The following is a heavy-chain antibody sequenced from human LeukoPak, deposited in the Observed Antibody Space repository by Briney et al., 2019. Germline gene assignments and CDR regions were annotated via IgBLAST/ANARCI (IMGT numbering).Heavy chain of an antibody. Sequence: AAVKVSCMASGYSFTGYFIHWVRQAPGQGLWWVACIYPNSGHTKYAQTFQGRVRMPRETSTRTDYMELSRLRSDDTAVYISARSGSTGYSLDYWGQGNLVTVSS. CDR3: ARSGSTGYSLDY. J-gene: IGHJ4*02. V-gene: IGHV1-2*02. CDR1: GYSFTGYF. CDR2: IYPNSGHT. D-gene: IGHD3-22*01.